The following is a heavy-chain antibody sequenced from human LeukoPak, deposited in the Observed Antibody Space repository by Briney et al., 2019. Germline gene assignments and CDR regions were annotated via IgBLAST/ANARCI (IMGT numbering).Heavy chain of an antibody. CDR2: IYASGST. J-gene: IGHJ6*03. CDR1: GDSINSCSYY. CDR3: VSQFHYYMDV. V-gene: IGHV4-61*02. Sequence: TLSLTCTVSGDSINSCSYYWSWIRQPAGKGLEWIGRIYASGSTNYNPSLKSRVTISVDTSKNQFSLRLSSMTAADTAEYYCVSQFHYYMDVWGKGTTVTVSS. D-gene: IGHD2-21*01.